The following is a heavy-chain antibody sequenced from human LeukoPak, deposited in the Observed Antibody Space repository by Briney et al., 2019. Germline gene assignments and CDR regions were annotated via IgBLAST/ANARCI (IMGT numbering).Heavy chain of an antibody. CDR2: ISDTGNT. D-gene: IGHD4-17*01. V-gene: IGHV3-23*01. CDR1: GFTLSSYA. CDR3: ARDDGDYAFDY. Sequence: GGSLRLSCAASGFTLSSYAMSWVRQAPGKGLEWVSAISDTGNTYHADSVKGRFTISRDSSKNTLFLQMNSLRAEDTAVYYCARDDGDYAFDYWGQGTLVTVSS. J-gene: IGHJ4*02.